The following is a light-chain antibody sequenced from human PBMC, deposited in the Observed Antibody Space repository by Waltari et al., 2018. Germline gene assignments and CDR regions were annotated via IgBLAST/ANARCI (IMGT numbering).Light chain of an antibody. CDR2: RNN. CDR3: ASWDDSHYV. V-gene: IGLV1-47*01. Sequence: QSVLTQPPSASETPGQRVTISCSASNSNLGSNYLYSYQQLPGTPPKLLIYRNNQRPSGVPDRFSASKSGTSASLAIDGLRSEDEAVYYCASWDDSHYVFGPGTQVTVL. J-gene: IGLJ1*01. CDR1: NSNLGSNY.